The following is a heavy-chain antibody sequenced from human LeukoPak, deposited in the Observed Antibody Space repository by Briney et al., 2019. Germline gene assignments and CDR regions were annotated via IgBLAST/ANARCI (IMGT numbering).Heavy chain of an antibody. CDR1: GYTFTGYY. CDR3: ARDTAMVTYWFDP. D-gene: IGHD5-18*01. J-gene: IGHJ5*02. Sequence: ASVKVSCKASGYTFTGYYMHWVRHAPGQGLEWMGWINPNSGGTNYAQKFQGRVTMTRDTSISTAYMELSRLRSDDTAVYYCARDTAMVTYWFDPWGQGTLVTVSS. V-gene: IGHV1-2*02. CDR2: INPNSGGT.